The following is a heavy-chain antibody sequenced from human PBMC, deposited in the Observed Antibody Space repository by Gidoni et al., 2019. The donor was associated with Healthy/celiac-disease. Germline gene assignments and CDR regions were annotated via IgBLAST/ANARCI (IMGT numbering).Heavy chain of an antibody. J-gene: IGHJ4*02. CDR2: IRSKAYGGTT. D-gene: IGHD5-18*01. CDR3: TSFNVDTAMVAYYFDY. Sequence: EVQLVESWGGLVQPGRSLRLSCTACGFTFVDYAMSWVRQAPGKGLEWVGFIRSKAYGGTTEYAASVKGRFTISRDDSKSIAYLQMNSLKTEDTAVYYCTSFNVDTAMVAYYFDYWGQGTLVTVSS. V-gene: IGHV3-49*04. CDR1: GFTFVDYA.